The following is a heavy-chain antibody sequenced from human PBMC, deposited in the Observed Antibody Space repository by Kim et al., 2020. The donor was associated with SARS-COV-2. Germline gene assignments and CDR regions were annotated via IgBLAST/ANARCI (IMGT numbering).Heavy chain of an antibody. D-gene: IGHD6-19*01. Sequence: GGSLRLSCAASGFTFDDYAMHWVRQAPGKGLEWVSGISWNIGSIGYADSVKGRFTISRDNAKNSLYLQMNSLRAEDTALYYSAKDRESSGWYDAFDIWGQGTMVTVSS. V-gene: IGHV3-9*01. CDR2: ISWNIGSI. J-gene: IGHJ3*02. CDR3: AKDRESSGWYDAFDI. CDR1: GFTFDDYA.